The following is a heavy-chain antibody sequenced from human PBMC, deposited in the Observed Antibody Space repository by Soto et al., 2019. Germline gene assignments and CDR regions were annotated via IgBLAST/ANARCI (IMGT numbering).Heavy chain of an antibody. J-gene: IGHJ4*02. CDR1: GFTFDDSA. V-gene: IGHV3-9*01. D-gene: IGHD3-10*01. Sequence: EVQLVESGGGLVQPGRSLRLACAASGFTFDDSAMHWVRQAPGKGLEWGSGISWNSCSIGYADSVKGRFTISSNNAKNSLYLQMMSLRAEDTASYYCAKSPEAHGAGTTFDYWGQGTLVTVSS. CDR3: AKSPEAHGAGTTFDY. CDR2: ISWNSCSI.